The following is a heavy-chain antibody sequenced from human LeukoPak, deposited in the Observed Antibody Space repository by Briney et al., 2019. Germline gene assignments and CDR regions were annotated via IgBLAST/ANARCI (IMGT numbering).Heavy chain of an antibody. CDR2: IYYSGST. Sequence: SETLSLTCTVSGGSINNYYWSWIRQPPGKGLEWIGYIYYSGSTNYNPSLKSRVTISVDTSKTQFSLNLSSVTAADTAVYYCARDHYYDSSGYIFRHWGQGTLVSVSS. D-gene: IGHD3-22*01. CDR1: GGSINNYY. V-gene: IGHV4-59*01. CDR3: ARDHYYDSSGYIFRH. J-gene: IGHJ1*01.